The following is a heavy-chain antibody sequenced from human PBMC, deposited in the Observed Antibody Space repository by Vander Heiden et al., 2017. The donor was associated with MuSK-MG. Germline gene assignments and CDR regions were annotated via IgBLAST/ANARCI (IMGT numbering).Heavy chain of an antibody. CDR1: GFIFSSYA. D-gene: IGHD6-13*01. Sequence: QVHLVESGGGVAQHGRSLRLSCGASGFIFSSYAMHWVRQAPGKGLEWVAVISDDGSKKYYADSVKGRFTISRDNSKNMLALQMDSLRVEDTALYYCASRYSSSWSLDYWGQGTLVTVSS. J-gene: IGHJ4*02. CDR3: ASRYSSSWSLDY. CDR2: ISDDGSKK. V-gene: IGHV3-30*04.